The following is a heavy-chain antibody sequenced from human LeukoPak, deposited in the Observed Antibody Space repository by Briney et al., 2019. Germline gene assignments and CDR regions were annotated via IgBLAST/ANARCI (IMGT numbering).Heavy chain of an antibody. D-gene: IGHD6-13*01. CDR3: AKDRGSSAYYFDY. J-gene: IGHJ4*02. V-gene: IGHV3-9*01. Sequence: PGGSLRLSCAASGFTFDDYAMHWVRQALGKGLEWVSGISWNSGNIGYADSVKGRFTISRDNAKNSLYLQMNSLRPEDTALYYCAKDRGSSAYYFDYWGQGTLVTVSS. CDR2: ISWNSGNI. CDR1: GFTFDDYA.